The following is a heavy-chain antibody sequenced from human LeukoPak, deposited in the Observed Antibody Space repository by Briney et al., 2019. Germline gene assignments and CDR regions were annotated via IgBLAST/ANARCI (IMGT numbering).Heavy chain of an antibody. J-gene: IGHJ4*02. D-gene: IGHD3-22*01. V-gene: IGHV4-39*01. Sequence: SETLSLTCTVSGGSISSRSYYWGWIRQPPGKGLEWIGIIYYSGSTYSNPSLRSRVTISVDTSKNQFSLKLSSVTAADTAVYYCARHVPSYYYDSSGYYPDYWGQGTLVTVSS. CDR2: IYYSGST. CDR3: ARHVPSYYYDSSGYYPDY. CDR1: GGSISSRSYY.